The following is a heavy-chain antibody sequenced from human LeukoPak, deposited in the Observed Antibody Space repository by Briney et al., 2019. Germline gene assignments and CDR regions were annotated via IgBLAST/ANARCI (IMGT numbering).Heavy chain of an antibody. Sequence: GGSLRLSCAASGFTFSSFAMSWVRQAPGKGLEWVSAITGTGGSAYYADSVKGRFTISRDNSRNTLFLQMNSLRAEDTAVYYCAKDHGYSSFFDYWGQGTLVTVSS. D-gene: IGHD5-18*01. CDR1: GFTFSSFA. CDR3: AKDHGYSSFFDY. CDR2: ITGTGGSA. J-gene: IGHJ4*02. V-gene: IGHV3-23*01.